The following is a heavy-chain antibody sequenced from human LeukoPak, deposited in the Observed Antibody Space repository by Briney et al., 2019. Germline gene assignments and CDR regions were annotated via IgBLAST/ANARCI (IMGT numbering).Heavy chain of an antibody. CDR2: ISSGSRTI. CDR1: GFSFSGYS. Sequence: GGSLRLSCAASGFSFSGYSMNWVRQAPGRGLEWISYISSGSRTIFYADSVKGRFTISRDNAKNSLYLLMDSLRADDTAVYYHVRESITGDRDFDYWGQGTLLTVSS. J-gene: IGHJ4*02. CDR3: VRESITGDRDFDY. D-gene: IGHD7-27*01. V-gene: IGHV3-48*01.